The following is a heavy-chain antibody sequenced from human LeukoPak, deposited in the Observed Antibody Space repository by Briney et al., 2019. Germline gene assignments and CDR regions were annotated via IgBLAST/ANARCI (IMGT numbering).Heavy chain of an antibody. Sequence: ASVTVSCKASGYTFTSYDINWVRQATGQGLEWMGWMSPDSGYTGYAQTFQGRVSLTRNTSVSTAFMELSSLRSEGTAVYYCEIYTGYDSFWGQGTLVTVSS. V-gene: IGHV1-8*02. J-gene: IGHJ4*02. CDR1: GYTFTSYD. D-gene: IGHD5-12*01. CDR2: MSPDSGYT. CDR3: EIYTGYDSF.